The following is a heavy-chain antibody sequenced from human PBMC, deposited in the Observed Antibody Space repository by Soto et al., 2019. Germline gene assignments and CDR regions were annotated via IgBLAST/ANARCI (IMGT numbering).Heavy chain of an antibody. CDR1: GFTFSNFG. V-gene: IGHV3-30*03. CDR2: ISYDGSNK. Sequence: GGSLRLSCAASGFTFSNFGMHWVRQAPGKGLEWVAVISYDGSNKYYADSVKGRFTISRDNSKNTLYLQMNSLRAEDTAVYYCAREPEYSSSVLDYWGQGTLVTVSS. J-gene: IGHJ4*02. CDR3: AREPEYSSSVLDY. D-gene: IGHD6-6*01.